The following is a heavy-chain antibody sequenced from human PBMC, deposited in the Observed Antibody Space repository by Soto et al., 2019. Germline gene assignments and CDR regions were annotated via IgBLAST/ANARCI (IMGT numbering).Heavy chain of an antibody. D-gene: IGHD3-10*01. CDR3: ATKGDYGGWFDP. Sequence: SETLSLTCSISGASIRDKYWSWLRQSAEKGLGFIGRISNGGTTIYNPSLKSRVTMSLDTSKTHFSLKLTSVTAADTAVYYCATKGDYGGWFDPWGQGTLVTVSS. CDR2: ISNGGTT. J-gene: IGHJ5*02. CDR1: GASIRDKY. V-gene: IGHV4-4*07.